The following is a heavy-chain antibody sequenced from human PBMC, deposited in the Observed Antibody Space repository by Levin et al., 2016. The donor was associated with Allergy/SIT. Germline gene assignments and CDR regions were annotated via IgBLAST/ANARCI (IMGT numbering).Heavy chain of an antibody. Sequence: GGSLRLSCVASEFTFSDYTMTWIRQAPGKGLEWVASISATSRNTYYADSVKGRFTISRDNSKDTLFLNMNKLRGNDTAVYYCAKGQFGELLYKSWLHPWGQGTLVTVSS. CDR3: AKGQFGELLYKSWLHP. D-gene: IGHD3-10*01. J-gene: IGHJ5*02. V-gene: IGHV3-23*01. CDR1: EFTFSDYT. CDR2: ISATSRNT.